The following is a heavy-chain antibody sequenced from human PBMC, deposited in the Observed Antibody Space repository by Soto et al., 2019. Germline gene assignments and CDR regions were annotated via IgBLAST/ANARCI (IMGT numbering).Heavy chain of an antibody. V-gene: IGHV3-23*01. CDR2: ISGSGIST. Sequence: GGSLRLSCAASGFPFSTYPMNWVRQVPGKWLEWVSGISGSGISTFYADSVKGRFTISRDNSKNTVYLQMNRLRAEDTALYYCVKLPVTTASYYYFGMDVWGQGTTVTVSS. J-gene: IGHJ6*02. CDR3: VKLPVTTASYYYFGMDV. D-gene: IGHD4-4*01. CDR1: GFPFSTYP.